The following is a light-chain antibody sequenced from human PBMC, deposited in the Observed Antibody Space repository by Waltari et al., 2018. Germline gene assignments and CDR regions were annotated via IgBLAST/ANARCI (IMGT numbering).Light chain of an antibody. J-gene: IGLJ2*01. CDR2: SDF. CDR3: STWDHSLKGPV. CDR1: IPNIGRAT. Sequence: QSVLTQPPSVSATPGQRVTISCSGSIPNIGRATVIWYQHLPGTAPRLVMFSDFQRPSGVPERLSGSNSGTSASLAISGLQSDDEAVYFCSTWDHSLKGPVFGGGTKLTVL. V-gene: IGLV1-44*01.